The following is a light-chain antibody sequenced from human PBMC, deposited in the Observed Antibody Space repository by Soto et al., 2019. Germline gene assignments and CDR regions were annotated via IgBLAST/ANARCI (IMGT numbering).Light chain of an antibody. CDR3: SSYTGTSTLYV. V-gene: IGLV2-14*01. CDR1: NSDIGTYNY. Sequence: QSALTQPASVSGSPGQSITISCTGSNSDIGTYNYVSWYQQLPGKAPKLVISEVSNRPSGISGRFSGSKSGNAASLTISGLQAEDEATYYCSSYTGTSTLYVFGPGTKVTVL. J-gene: IGLJ1*01. CDR2: EVS.